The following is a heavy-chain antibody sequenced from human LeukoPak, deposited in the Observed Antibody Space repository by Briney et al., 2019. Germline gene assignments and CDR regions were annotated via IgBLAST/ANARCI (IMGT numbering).Heavy chain of an antibody. CDR3: ARDKAHAAADY. D-gene: IGHD6-13*01. V-gene: IGHV3-23*01. J-gene: IGHJ4*02. Sequence: GGSLRLSCAASGFTFSNSAMNWVRQAPGRGLEWVSAITSGGIALYPDSVKGRFTISRDNSKNTLYLQMDSLRAEDTAVYYCARDKAHAAADYWGQGTLVTVSS. CDR1: GFTFSNSA. CDR2: ITSGGIA.